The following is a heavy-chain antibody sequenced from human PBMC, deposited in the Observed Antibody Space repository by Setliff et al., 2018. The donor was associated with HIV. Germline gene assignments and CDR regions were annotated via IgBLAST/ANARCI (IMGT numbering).Heavy chain of an antibody. CDR3: AGGMDIVAYPSENYFDP. CDR2: ISWNSGNI. D-gene: IGHD5-12*01. V-gene: IGHV3-9*01. Sequence: GGSLRLSCAASGFTFDDYAMHWVRQAPGKGLEWVSGISWNSGNIGYADSVWGRFTISRDNTMNSLYLQMNSLRSEDTAVYYCAGGMDIVAYPSENYFDPWGQGTLVTVSS. J-gene: IGHJ5*02. CDR1: GFTFDDYA.